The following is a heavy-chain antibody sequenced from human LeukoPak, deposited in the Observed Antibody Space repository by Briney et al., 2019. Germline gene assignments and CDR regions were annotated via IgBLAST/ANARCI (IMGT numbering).Heavy chain of an antibody. CDR3: AGDWLPQGMDV. Sequence: ASVKVSCKASGGTFSSYAISWVGQAPGQGLEWMGGIIPIFGTANYAQKFQGRVTITADESTSTAYMELSSLRSEDTAVYYCAGDWLPQGMDVWGQGTTVTVSS. CDR2: IIPIFGTA. CDR1: GGTFSSYA. D-gene: IGHD5-12*01. J-gene: IGHJ6*02. V-gene: IGHV1-69*13.